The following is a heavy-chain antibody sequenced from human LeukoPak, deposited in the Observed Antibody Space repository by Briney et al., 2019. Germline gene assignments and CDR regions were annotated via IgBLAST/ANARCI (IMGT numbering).Heavy chain of an antibody. D-gene: IGHD6-6*01. Sequence: GGSRRLSCAASGFTFSDFYMSWIRQAPGKGLKWVSLINSLSPRAISYGDSVKGRFPTSRDDATNSLFLQMSSLKVEDTATYYCAGHARGSYLVHWGQGILVTVST. CDR1: GFTFSDFY. J-gene: IGHJ4*02. CDR2: INSLSPRAI. CDR3: AGHARGSYLVH. V-gene: IGHV3-11*01.